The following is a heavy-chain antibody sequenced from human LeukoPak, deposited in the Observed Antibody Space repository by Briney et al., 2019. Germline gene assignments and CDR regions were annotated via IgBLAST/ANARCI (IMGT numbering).Heavy chain of an antibody. CDR3: VRLRYFDWKWFDP. Sequence: SETLSLTCSVSGGSIDDVYYHWGWIRQPPGKGLEWIGNIYYSGNTYYNPSLKSRVTISVDTSKKKFSLKLISVSARDTAVYYCVRLRYFDWKWFDPWGQGTLVTVSS. D-gene: IGHD3-9*01. CDR1: GGSIDDVYYH. V-gene: IGHV4-39*01. J-gene: IGHJ5*02. CDR2: IYYSGNT.